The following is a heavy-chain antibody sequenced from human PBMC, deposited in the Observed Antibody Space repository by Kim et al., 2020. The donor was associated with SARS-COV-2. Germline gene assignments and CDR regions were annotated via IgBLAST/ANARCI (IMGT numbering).Heavy chain of an antibody. Sequence: SETLSLTCAVYGGSFSEYKWSWIRHAPGKGLEWIGEINHSGGTNLSPSLKSRLTISVDTSKSQFSLRLKSMTATDTAVYYCARGRAGVVPAPVLGLGPYYAFYALDVGGRGTPVAVSS. D-gene: IGHD2-2*02. J-gene: IGHJ6*02. CDR2: INHSGGT. CDR3: ARGRAGVVPAPVLGLGPYYAFYALDV. CDR1: GGSFSEYK. V-gene: IGHV4-34*01.